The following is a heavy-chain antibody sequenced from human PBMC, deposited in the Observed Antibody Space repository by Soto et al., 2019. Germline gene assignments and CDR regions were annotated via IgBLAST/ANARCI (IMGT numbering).Heavy chain of an antibody. J-gene: IGHJ4*02. D-gene: IGHD6-19*01. V-gene: IGHV3-48*02. CDR1: GFKFSIYS. CDR3: ARSVEGHFDY. CDR2: ITSDTKTI. Sequence: GGSLRLSCAASGFKFSIYSMNWVRQAPGKGLEWSAYITSDTKTIKYADSVKGRFTISRDNAKNSVYHQMNSLSDEDTAVYYCARSVEGHFDYWGKGTVVTVAS.